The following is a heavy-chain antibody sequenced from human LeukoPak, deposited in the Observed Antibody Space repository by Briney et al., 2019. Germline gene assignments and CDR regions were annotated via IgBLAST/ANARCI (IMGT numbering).Heavy chain of an antibody. J-gene: IGHJ4*02. D-gene: IGHD3-3*01. Sequence: PGGSLRLSCAASGFTFSSYAMSWVRQAPGKGLEWVSAISGSGGSTYYADSVKGRFTISRDNSKNTLYLQMNSLRVEDTAVYYCAKVGDDFWSGYYTLGYWGQGTLVTVSS. V-gene: IGHV3-23*01. CDR2: ISGSGGST. CDR3: AKVGDDFWSGYYTLGY. CDR1: GFTFSSYA.